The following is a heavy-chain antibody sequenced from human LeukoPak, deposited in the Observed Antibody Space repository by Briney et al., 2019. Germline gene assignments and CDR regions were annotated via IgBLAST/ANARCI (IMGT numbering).Heavy chain of an antibody. Sequence: SQTLSLTCTVSGGSISSGGYYWSWIRRHPGKGLEWIGYIYYSGSTNYNPSLKSRVTMSVDTSKNQFSLKLSSVTAADTAVYYCARHLGSSWYLRWFDPWGQGTLVTVSS. CDR1: GGSISSGGYY. CDR2: IYYSGST. CDR3: ARHLGSSWYLRWFDP. D-gene: IGHD6-13*01. J-gene: IGHJ5*02. V-gene: IGHV4-31*03.